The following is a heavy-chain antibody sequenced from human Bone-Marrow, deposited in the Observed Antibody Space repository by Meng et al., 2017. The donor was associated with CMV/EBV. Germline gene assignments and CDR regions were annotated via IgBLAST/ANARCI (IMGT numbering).Heavy chain of an antibody. CDR1: GFTFTNHW. D-gene: IGHD2-15*01. J-gene: IGHJ4*02. V-gene: IGHV3-7*01. CDR2: IMEDGSQK. Sequence: GESLKISCAASGFTFTNHWMTWVRQAPGKGLEWVADIMEDGSQKYYVDSVKGRFTISRDNAKNSLHLHMNSLRAEDTAVYYCARDRRNGGHDSWGQGTLVIVAS. CDR3: ARDRRNGGHDS.